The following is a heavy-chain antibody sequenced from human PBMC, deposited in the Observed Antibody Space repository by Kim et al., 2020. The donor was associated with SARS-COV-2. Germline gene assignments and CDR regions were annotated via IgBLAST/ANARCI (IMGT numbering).Heavy chain of an antibody. CDR1: GFTFSSYS. J-gene: IGHJ4*02. CDR3: ARGPYDILTGYYIGHYYFDY. V-gene: IGHV3-21*01. D-gene: IGHD3-9*01. CDR2: ISSSSSYI. Sequence: GGSLRLSCAASGFTFSSYSMNWVRQAPGKGLEWVSSISSSSSYIYYADSVKGRFTISRDNAKNSLYLQMNSLRAEDTAVYYCARGPYDILTGYYIGHYYFDYWGQGTLVTVSS.